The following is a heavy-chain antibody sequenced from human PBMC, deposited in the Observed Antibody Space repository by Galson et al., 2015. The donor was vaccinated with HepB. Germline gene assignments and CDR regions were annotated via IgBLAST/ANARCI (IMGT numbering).Heavy chain of an antibody. CDR1: GFIVSSKY. CDR3: ALTEFSNGWYFDS. J-gene: IGHJ4*02. CDR2: IYSGGAT. Sequence: SLRLSCAVSGFIVSSKYMSWVRQAPGKGLEWVSLIYSGGATYYADSVKGRSTISRDTSKNTLYLQMNTLRAEDTAMYYCALTEFSNGWYFDSWGQGTLVTVSS. D-gene: IGHD6-19*01. V-gene: IGHV3-53*01.